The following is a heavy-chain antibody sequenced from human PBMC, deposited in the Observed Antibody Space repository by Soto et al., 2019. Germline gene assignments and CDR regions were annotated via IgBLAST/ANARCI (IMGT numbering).Heavy chain of an antibody. J-gene: IGHJ6*02. V-gene: IGHV4-31*03. D-gene: IGHD6-13*01. CDR1: GGSISSGGYY. CDR2: IYYSGST. CDR3: ARSGGYSSSWSTPRFYYYYGMDV. Sequence: PSETLSLTCTVSGGSISSGGYYWSWIRQHPGKGLEWIGYIYYSGSTYYNPSLKSRVTISVDTSKNQFSLKLSSVTAADTAVYYCARSGGYSSSWSTPRFYYYYGMDVWGQGTKVTVSS.